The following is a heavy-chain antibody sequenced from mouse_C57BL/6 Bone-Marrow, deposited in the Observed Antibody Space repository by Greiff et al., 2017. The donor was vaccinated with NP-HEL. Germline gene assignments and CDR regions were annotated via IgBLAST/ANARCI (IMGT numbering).Heavy chain of an antibody. D-gene: IGHD5-1*01. Sequence: VQLQQSGAELVRPGASVKLSCTASGFNIKDDYMNWVKQRPEQGLEWIGWIDPENGDTEYASKFQGKATITADTSSSTAYMQLSSLTSEDSAVYHCARESTDYWGQGTTLTVSS. V-gene: IGHV14-4*01. CDR2: IDPENGDT. CDR3: ARESTDY. J-gene: IGHJ2*01. CDR1: GFNIKDDY.